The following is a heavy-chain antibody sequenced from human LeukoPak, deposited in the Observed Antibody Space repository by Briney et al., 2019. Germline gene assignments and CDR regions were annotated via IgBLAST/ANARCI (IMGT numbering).Heavy chain of an antibody. CDR3: AKNSGSQGVDY. CDR1: GFTFSSSG. D-gene: IGHD1-26*01. V-gene: IGHV3-30*18. J-gene: IGHJ4*02. Sequence: GRSLRLSCAASGFTFSSSGMHWVRQAPGKGLEWVAVISYDGSNKYYADSVKGRFTISRDNSKNTLYLQMNSLRAGDTAVYYCAKNSGSQGVDYWGQGTLVTVSS. CDR2: ISYDGSNK.